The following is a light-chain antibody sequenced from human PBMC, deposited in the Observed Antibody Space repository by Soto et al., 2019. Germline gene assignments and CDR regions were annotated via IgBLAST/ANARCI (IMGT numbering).Light chain of an antibody. CDR3: QHYITYPLT. J-gene: IGKJ4*01. CDR2: KAS. Sequence: DIQMTQSPSTLSASVGDRVTITCRASQSISTWLAWYQQKPGKAPKLLIYKASSLEGGVPSRFSGSGSGSEFNITFSSLQPDDFATYYCQHYITYPLTFGGGATVEIK. CDR1: QSISTW. V-gene: IGKV1-5*03.